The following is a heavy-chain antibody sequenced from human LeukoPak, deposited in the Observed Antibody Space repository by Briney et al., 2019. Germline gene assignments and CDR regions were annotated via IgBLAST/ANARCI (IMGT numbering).Heavy chain of an antibody. J-gene: IGHJ4*02. D-gene: IGHD3-16*01. CDR2: IRPDGSEA. Sequence: GGSLRLSCAASGFTFSSSWMTWVRQAPGKGLEWVAVIRPDGSEAAYVDSVIGRFTISRDNAKNLLFLQMISLRVEDTAVYYCTRDRAYKTFDYWGQGALVTVSS. CDR3: TRDRAYKTFDY. V-gene: IGHV3-7*04. CDR1: GFTFSSSW.